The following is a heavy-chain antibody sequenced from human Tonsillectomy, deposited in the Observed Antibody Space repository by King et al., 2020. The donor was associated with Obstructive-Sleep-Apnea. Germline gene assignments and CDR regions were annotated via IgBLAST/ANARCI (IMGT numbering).Heavy chain of an antibody. D-gene: IGHD2-2*01. CDR1: GFTFDDYA. J-gene: IGHJ4*02. Sequence: VQLVESGGVVVQPGGSLRLSCAASGFTFDDYAMHWVRQAPGKGLEWVSLISWDGGSTYYADSVKGRFTISRDNSKNSLYLQMNSLRAEDTALYYCAKASTDCSSTSCYLDYWGQGTLVTVSS. V-gene: IGHV3-43D*03. CDR3: AKASTDCSSTSCYLDY. CDR2: ISWDGGST.